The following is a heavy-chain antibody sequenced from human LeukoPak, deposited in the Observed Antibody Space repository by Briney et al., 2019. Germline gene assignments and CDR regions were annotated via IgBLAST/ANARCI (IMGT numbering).Heavy chain of an antibody. D-gene: IGHD3-22*01. CDR1: GFTFSNYA. Sequence: PGGSLRLSCAASGFTFSNYAMSWVRQAPGKGLEWLSGICGGGGTTYYAHSVKGRFTISRDNSKNTLYLQMNSLRAEDTAVYYCAKDRAYYYDTSGYYLDYWGQGTLVTVSS. V-gene: IGHV3-23*01. J-gene: IGHJ4*02. CDR3: AKDRAYYYDTSGYYLDY. CDR2: ICGGGGTT.